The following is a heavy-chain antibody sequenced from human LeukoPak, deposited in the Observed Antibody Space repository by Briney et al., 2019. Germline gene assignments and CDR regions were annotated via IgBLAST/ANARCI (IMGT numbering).Heavy chain of an antibody. CDR2: INPNSGGT. D-gene: IGHD3-22*01. Sequence: ASVKVSCKASGYTFTGYYMHWVRQAPGQGLEWMGWINPNSGGTNYAQKFQGRVTMTRDTSISTAYMELSRLRSDDTAVYYCARDPWRRLYYYDSSGYYPEDYWGQGTLVTVSS. CDR3: ARDPWRRLYYYDSSGYYPEDY. V-gene: IGHV1-2*02. CDR1: GYTFTGYY. J-gene: IGHJ4*02.